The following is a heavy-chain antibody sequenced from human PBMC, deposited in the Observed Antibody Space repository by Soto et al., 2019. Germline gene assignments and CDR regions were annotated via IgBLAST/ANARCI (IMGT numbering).Heavy chain of an antibody. D-gene: IGHD5-18*01. CDR2: IDAGNGNT. V-gene: IGHV1-3*01. CDR3: ARAGYNGGSSYYGMDV. Sequence: ASVKVSFKASGYTFTSYPTHWVRQAPGQRLEWMGWIDAGNGNTKYSQKFRGRVTFTTDTSASTAYMHLSSLRSEDTAVYYCARAGYNGGSSYYGMDVWGQGTTVPVSS. CDR1: GYTFTSYP. J-gene: IGHJ6*02.